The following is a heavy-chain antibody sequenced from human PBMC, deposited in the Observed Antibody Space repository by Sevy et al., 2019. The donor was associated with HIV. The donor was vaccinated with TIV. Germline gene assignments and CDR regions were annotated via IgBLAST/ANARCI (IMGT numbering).Heavy chain of an antibody. CDR3: ARTKGGYWGDYYYYYMDV. CDR1: GGSISSGGYY. D-gene: IGHD1-26*01. CDR2: IYYSGST. Sequence: TPALTCTVSGGSISSGGYYWSWIRQHPGKGLEWIGYIYYSGSTYYNPSLKSRVTISVDTSKNQFSLKLSSLTAADTAVYYCARTKGGYWGDYYYYYMDVWGKGTTVTVSS. J-gene: IGHJ6*03. V-gene: IGHV4-31*03.